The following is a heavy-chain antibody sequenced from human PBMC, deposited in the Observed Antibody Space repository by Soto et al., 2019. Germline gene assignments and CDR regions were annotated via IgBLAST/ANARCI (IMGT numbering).Heavy chain of an antibody. CDR3: ARWAVGYYDSSGYGSAFDY. V-gene: IGHV4-59*01. J-gene: IGHJ4*02. Sequence: SETLSLTCTVSGGSIISYYWSWIRQPPGKGLEWIGYIYYSGSTNYNPSLKSRVTISVDTSKNQFYLKLSSVTAADTAVYYCARWAVGYYDSSGYGSAFDYWGQGTLVTVSS. CDR1: GGSIISYY. CDR2: IYYSGST. D-gene: IGHD3-22*01.